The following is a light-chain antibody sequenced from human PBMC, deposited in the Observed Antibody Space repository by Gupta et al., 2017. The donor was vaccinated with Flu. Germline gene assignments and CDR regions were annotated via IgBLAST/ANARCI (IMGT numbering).Light chain of an antibody. CDR2: DVS. J-gene: IGLJ2*01. CDR3: CSYAGSYSVV. V-gene: IGLV2-11*01. CDR1: SSDVGGYNY. Sequence: QSALTQPRSASGSPGQSVTISCTGTSSDVGGYNYVSWYQQHPGKAPKLMMYDVSKRPSGVPDRFSGSKSGNTASLTISGLQAEDEADYYCCSYAGSYSVVFGGGTKLTVL.